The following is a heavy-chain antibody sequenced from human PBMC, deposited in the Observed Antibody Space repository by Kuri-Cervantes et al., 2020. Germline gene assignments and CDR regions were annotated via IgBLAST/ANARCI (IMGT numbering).Heavy chain of an antibody. V-gene: IGHV4-34*01. CDR3: ARARSSGWYDYMDV. Sequence: SETLSLTCFVYDYTISHGYYWGWIRQSPGKGLEWIGEINQSGSTNYNPSLKSRVTISVDTSKNHFSLKKRSVTAADTAVYYCARARSSGWYDYMDVWGKGTTVTVSS. CDR2: INQSGST. J-gene: IGHJ6*03. CDR1: DYTISHGYY. D-gene: IGHD6-19*01.